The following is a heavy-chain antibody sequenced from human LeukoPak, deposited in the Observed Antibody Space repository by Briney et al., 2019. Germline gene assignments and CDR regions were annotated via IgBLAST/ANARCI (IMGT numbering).Heavy chain of an antibody. V-gene: IGHV3-23*01. CDR1: GFTFSSYA. CDR3: AXDLAAAGKPDY. CDR2: ISGSGGST. D-gene: IGHD6-13*01. J-gene: IGHJ4*02. Sequence: GGSLRLSCAASGFTFSSYAMSWVRQAPGKGLEWVSAISGSGGSTYYADSVKGRFTISRDNSKNTLYLQMNSLRAEDTALYYXAXDLAAAGKPDYWGQGTLVTVSS.